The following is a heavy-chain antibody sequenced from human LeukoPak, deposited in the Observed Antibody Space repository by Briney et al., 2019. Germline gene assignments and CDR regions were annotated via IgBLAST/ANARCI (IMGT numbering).Heavy chain of an antibody. CDR2: ISYDGSNK. CDR1: GFTFSNYG. D-gene: IGHD1-26*01. J-gene: IGHJ2*01. V-gene: IGHV3-30*18. CDR3: AKVWDLVGADLPYFDP. Sequence: QPGGSLRLSCAASGFTFSNYGMHWVRQAPGKGLEWVAVISYDGSNKFYADSVRGRLTISRVNSRNTLYLQIHSLRPEDTAVYYCAKVWDLVGADLPYFDPWGRGTLVTVSS.